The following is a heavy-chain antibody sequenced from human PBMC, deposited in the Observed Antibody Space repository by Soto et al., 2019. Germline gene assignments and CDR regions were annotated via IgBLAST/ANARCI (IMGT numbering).Heavy chain of an antibody. CDR1: GYTFTSYG. J-gene: IGHJ4*02. V-gene: IGHV1-18*01. D-gene: IGHD4-4*01. Sequence: GASVKVSCKASGYTFTSYGISWVRQAPGQGLEWMGWINAGNGNTKYSQKFQGRVTITRDTSASTAYMELSSLRSEDTAVYYCARELQGLYYFDYWGLGTLVTVSS. CDR2: INAGNGNT. CDR3: ARELQGLYYFDY.